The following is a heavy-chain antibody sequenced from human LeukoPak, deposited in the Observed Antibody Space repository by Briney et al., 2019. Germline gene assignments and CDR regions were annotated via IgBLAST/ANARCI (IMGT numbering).Heavy chain of an antibody. D-gene: IGHD4-17*01. Sequence: SMKVSCKASGGTFNNNPINWVRQAPGQGPEWMGRIIPILGTANYAQKFQGRVTITADKSTNSAYMELTSLRSDDTAVYYCAYPLEYGDYIGGYYYYYGMDVWGQGTTVTVSS. CDR1: GGTFNNNP. CDR2: IIPILGTA. V-gene: IGHV1-69*08. J-gene: IGHJ6*02. CDR3: AYPLEYGDYIGGYYYYYGMDV.